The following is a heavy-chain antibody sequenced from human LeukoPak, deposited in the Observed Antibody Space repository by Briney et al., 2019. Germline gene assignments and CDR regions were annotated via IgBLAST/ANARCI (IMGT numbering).Heavy chain of an antibody. CDR1: GGSFSGYY. CDR2: INHSGST. D-gene: IGHD6-19*01. CDR3: ARVIAVQWLVRTYYFDY. Sequence: SETLSLTCAVYGGSFSGYYWSWIRQPPGKGLEWIGEINHSGSTNYNPSLKSRVAISVDTSKNQFSLKLSSVTAADTAVYYCARVIAVQWLVRTYYFDYWGQGTLVTDSS. J-gene: IGHJ4*02. V-gene: IGHV4-34*01.